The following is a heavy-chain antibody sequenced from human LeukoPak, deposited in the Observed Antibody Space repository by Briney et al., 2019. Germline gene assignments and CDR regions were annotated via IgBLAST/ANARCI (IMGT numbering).Heavy chain of an antibody. V-gene: IGHV3-74*01. D-gene: IGHD5-24*01. CDR3: VRDNAAADGALDY. CDR1: GFTFSSYW. CDR2: INSDGSST. Sequence: GGSLRLSCAASGFTFSSYWIHWVRQAPGKGLVWVSRINSDGSSTSYADSVKGRFTISRDNAKNTLFLQMDSLRVDDTAVYYCVRDNAAADGALDYWGQGSLVTVSS. J-gene: IGHJ4*02.